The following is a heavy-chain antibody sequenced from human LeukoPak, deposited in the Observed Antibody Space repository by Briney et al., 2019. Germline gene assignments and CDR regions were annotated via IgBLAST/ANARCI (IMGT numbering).Heavy chain of an antibody. Sequence: SMKVSCKAYGGTFSSYAISWERQAPGQGLEWMGGIIPIFGTANYAQKFQGRVTITADESTSTAYMELSSLRSEDTAVYYCARDRHPRHYYDSSGYHDAFDIWGQGTMVTVSS. CDR3: ARDRHPRHYYDSSGYHDAFDI. CDR2: IIPIFGTA. CDR1: GGTFSSYA. D-gene: IGHD3-22*01. V-gene: IGHV1-69*13. J-gene: IGHJ3*02.